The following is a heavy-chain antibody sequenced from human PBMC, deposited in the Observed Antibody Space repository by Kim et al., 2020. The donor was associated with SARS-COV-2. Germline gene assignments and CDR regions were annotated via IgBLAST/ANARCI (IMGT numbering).Heavy chain of an antibody. Sequence: SETLSLTCTVSGGSISSGGYYWSWIRQHPGKGLEWIGYIYYSGSTYYNPSLKSRVTISVDTSKNQFSLKLSSVTAADTAVYYCARTGAAHNWFDPWGQGTLVTVSS. V-gene: IGHV4-31*03. CDR2: IYYSGST. CDR3: ARTGAAHNWFDP. CDR1: GGSISSGGYY. D-gene: IGHD3-10*01. J-gene: IGHJ5*02.